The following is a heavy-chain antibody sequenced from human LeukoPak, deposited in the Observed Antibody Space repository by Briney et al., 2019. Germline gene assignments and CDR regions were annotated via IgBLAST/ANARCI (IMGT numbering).Heavy chain of an antibody. CDR2: IYYSGST. V-gene: IGHV4-59*01. Sequence: SETLSLTCTVSGGPISSYYWSWIRQPPGKGLEWIGYIYYSGSTNYNPSLKSRVTISVDTSKNQFSLKLSSVTAADTAVYYCARDRSWYGGNSGAFDYWGQGTLVTVSS. D-gene: IGHD4-23*01. CDR1: GGPISSYY. J-gene: IGHJ4*02. CDR3: ARDRSWYGGNSGAFDY.